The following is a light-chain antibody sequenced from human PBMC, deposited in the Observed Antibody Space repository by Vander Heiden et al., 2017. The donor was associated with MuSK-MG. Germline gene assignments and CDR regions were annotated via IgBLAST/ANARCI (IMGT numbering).Light chain of an antibody. CDR2: QNI. Sequence: SYELTQPPSVSVSPGQTATITCSGDTLGDKVFSWYQQKPGQSPVVVICQNIRRPSGVPERFSGSSSGNTATLTISGTQAMDEADYYCQTWDSNTLVFGGGTKVTVL. V-gene: IGLV3-1*01. CDR3: QTWDSNTLV. CDR1: TLGDKV. J-gene: IGLJ2*01.